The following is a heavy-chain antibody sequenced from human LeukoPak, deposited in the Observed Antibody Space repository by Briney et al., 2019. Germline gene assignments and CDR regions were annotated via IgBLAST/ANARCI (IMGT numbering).Heavy chain of an antibody. CDR1: GGSISSSRYY. J-gene: IGHJ5*02. D-gene: IGHD3-10*01. Sequence: SETLSLTCTVSGGSISSSRYYWVWIRQPPGKGLEWIGSINYSGSSYYNPSLKSRITVSFDTSKNQFSLRLTSVTAADTAVYYCASSSDPGNYYSPIDWFDPWGQGTLVTVSS. CDR2: INYSGSS. CDR3: ASSSDPGNYYSPIDWFDP. V-gene: IGHV4-39*07.